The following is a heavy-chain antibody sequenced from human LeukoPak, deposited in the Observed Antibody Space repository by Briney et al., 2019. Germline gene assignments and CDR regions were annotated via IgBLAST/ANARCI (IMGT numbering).Heavy chain of an antibody. V-gene: IGHV3-23*01. J-gene: IGHJ6*02. CDR3: AKDADGYNGGYYYYYYGMDV. D-gene: IGHD5-24*01. Sequence: GGSLRLSCAASGFTFSSYAMSWVRQAPGKGLEWVSAISGSGGSTYYADSVKGRFTISRDNSKNTLYLQMNSLRAEDTAVYYCAKDADGYNGGYYYYYYGMDVWGQGTTVTVSS. CDR2: ISGSGGST. CDR1: GFTFSSYA.